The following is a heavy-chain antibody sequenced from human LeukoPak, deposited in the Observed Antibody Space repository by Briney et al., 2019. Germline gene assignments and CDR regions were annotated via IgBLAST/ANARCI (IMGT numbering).Heavy chain of an antibody. Sequence: GGSLRLSCAASGFTFSTYEMNWVRQAPGKGLEWVSYISSSGSTIYYADSVKGRFTISRDNAKNSLYLQMNSLRAEDTAVYYCARVSGSYSNFLDYWGQGTLVTVSS. J-gene: IGHJ4*02. CDR2: ISSSGSTI. V-gene: IGHV3-48*03. D-gene: IGHD1-26*01. CDR1: GFTFSTYE. CDR3: ARVSGSYSNFLDY.